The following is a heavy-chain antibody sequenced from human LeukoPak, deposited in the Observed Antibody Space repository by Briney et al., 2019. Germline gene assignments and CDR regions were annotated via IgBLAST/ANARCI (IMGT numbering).Heavy chain of an antibody. CDR1: GFTVSSNY. Sequence: GGSLRLSCAASGFTVSSNYMSWVRQAPGKGLEWVSVIYSGGSTYYADSVKGRFTISRDNSKNTLYLQMNSLRAEDTAVYYCARRENYYDSSGYYSHYFDYWGQGTLVTVSS. V-gene: IGHV3-66*01. CDR2: IYSGGST. J-gene: IGHJ4*02. CDR3: ARRENYYDSSGYYSHYFDY. D-gene: IGHD3-22*01.